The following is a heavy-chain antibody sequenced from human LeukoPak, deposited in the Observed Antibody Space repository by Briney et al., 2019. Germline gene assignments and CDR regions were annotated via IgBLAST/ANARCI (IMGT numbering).Heavy chain of an antibody. CDR3: AKDYELRGDYFDY. Sequence: GGSLRLSCAASEFTFSSYAMSWVRQVPGKGLEWVAVISFDGSYKDYADSVKGRFTISRDNSKSALYLQMDSLRPDDTALYYCAKDYELRGDYFDYWGQGTLVTVSS. V-gene: IGHV3-30*18. CDR1: EFTFSSYA. D-gene: IGHD2-2*01. CDR2: ISFDGSYK. J-gene: IGHJ4*02.